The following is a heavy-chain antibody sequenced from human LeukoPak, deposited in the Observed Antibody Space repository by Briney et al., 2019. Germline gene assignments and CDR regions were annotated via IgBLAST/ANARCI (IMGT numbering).Heavy chain of an antibody. CDR2: IRSKTSGEAT. CDR3: STFRSGRYYQGQDS. J-gene: IGHJ4*02. Sequence: GGSLRLSCTASGFTLGDYGVSWFRLAPGKGLEWVSFIRSKTSGEATEYAASVKDRFIISRDDSKSIAYLQMNSLKTEDTAVYYCSTFRSGRYYQGQDSWGPGTLVTVSS. CDR1: GFTLGDYG. V-gene: IGHV3-49*03. D-gene: IGHD3-10*01.